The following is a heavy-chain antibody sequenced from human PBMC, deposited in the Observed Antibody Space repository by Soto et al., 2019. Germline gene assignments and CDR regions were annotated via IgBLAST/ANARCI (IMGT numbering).Heavy chain of an antibody. Sequence: NPSETLSLTCTVSGGSVSSGSCYWIWIREPPGKGREWIGFIYDNTTFNYNPSLKSRVTISIDTYKHQLSLKLSSVAAADTSFYYCGRVPLGYSRSHYFDFWGQGALVTV. CDR2: IYDNTTF. D-gene: IGHD6-13*01. CDR3: GRVPLGYSRSHYFDF. V-gene: IGHV4-61*01. CDR1: GGSVSSGSCY. J-gene: IGHJ4*02.